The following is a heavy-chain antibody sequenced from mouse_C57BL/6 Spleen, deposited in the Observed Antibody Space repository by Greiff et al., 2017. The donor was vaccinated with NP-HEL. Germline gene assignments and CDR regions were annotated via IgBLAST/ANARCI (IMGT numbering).Heavy chain of an antibody. CDR2: IDPSDSET. V-gene: IGHV1-52*01. CDR3: ARGDDGYLDY. Sequence: QVHVKQSGAELVRPGSSVKLSCKASGYTFTSYWMHWVKQRPIQGLEWIGNIDPSDSETHYNQKFKDKATLTVDKSSSTAYMQLSSLTSEDSAVYYWARGDDGYLDYWGQGTTLTVSS. J-gene: IGHJ2*01. D-gene: IGHD2-3*01. CDR1: GYTFTSYW.